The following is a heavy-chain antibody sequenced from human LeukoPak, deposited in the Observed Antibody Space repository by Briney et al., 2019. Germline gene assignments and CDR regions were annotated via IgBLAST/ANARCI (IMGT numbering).Heavy chain of an antibody. CDR2: INPSGGST. J-gene: IGHJ6*02. CDR1: GYTFTSYY. CDR3: ARDRGSVTKYYYYYYGMDV. V-gene: IGHV1-46*01. Sequence: ASVKVSCKASGYTFTSYYMHWVRQAPGQGLEWMGIINPSGGSTSYAQKFQGRVTMVRDTSTSTVYMELSSLRSEDTAVYYCARDRGSVTKYYYYYYGMDVWGQGTTVTVSS. D-gene: IGHD4-17*01.